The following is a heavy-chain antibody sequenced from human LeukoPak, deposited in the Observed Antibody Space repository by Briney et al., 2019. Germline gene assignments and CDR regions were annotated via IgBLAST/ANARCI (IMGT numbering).Heavy chain of an antibody. Sequence: EASVKVSCKASGYTFTSYGISWVRQAPGQGLEWMGWISAYNGNTNYAQKLQGRVTMTTDTSTSTAYMELRSLRSDDTAVYYCVRAKAAGRNPYFDYWGQGTLVTVSS. CDR3: VRAKAAGRNPYFDY. J-gene: IGHJ4*02. V-gene: IGHV1-18*01. CDR2: ISAYNGNT. D-gene: IGHD6-13*01. CDR1: GYTFTSYG.